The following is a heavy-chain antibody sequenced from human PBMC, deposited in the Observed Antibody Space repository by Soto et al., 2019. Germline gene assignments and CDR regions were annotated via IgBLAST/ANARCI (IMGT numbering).Heavy chain of an antibody. CDR3: ARAVAVPADFEY. V-gene: IGHV1-3*05. CDR2: INAGNGNT. D-gene: IGHD6-19*01. J-gene: IGHJ4*02. Sequence: QVQLVQSGAEEKKPGASVKVSCKASGYTFTGYAMHWVRQAPGQRLEWMGWINAGNGNTKCSQKFKGRVTITRDTAASAAYMELSSLSSEDTAVYYCARAVAVPADFEYWGQGTLVTVSS. CDR1: GYTFTGYA.